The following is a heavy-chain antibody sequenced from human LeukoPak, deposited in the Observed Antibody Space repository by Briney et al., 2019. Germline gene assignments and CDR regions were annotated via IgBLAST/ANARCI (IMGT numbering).Heavy chain of an antibody. CDR2: LSGSGGTT. J-gene: IGHJ4*02. Sequence: ETLSLTCVVSGGSISSTSYYWGWVRQAPGKGLEWVSALSGSGGTTYYADFMKGRFTISRDNSKNTLYLQMNSLRAEDTAVYYCARDRVGATLYFDYWGQGTLVTVSS. CDR1: GGSISSTSYY. V-gene: IGHV3-23*01. D-gene: IGHD1-26*01. CDR3: ARDRVGATLYFDY.